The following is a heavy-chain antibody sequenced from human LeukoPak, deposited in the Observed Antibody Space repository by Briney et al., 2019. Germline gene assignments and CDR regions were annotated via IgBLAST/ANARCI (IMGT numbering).Heavy chain of an antibody. D-gene: IGHD6-19*01. CDR2: ISYDGSNK. Sequence: GGSLRLSCAASGFTFSSYGMHWVRQAPGKGLEWVAVISYDGSNKYYADSVKGRFTISRDNSKNTLYLQMNSLRAEDTAVYYCAKDRGIAVWGQGTLATVSS. CDR3: AKDRGIAV. J-gene: IGHJ4*02. V-gene: IGHV3-30*18. CDR1: GFTFSSYG.